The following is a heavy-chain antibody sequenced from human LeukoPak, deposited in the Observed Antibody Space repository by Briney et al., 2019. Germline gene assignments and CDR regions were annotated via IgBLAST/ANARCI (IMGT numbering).Heavy chain of an antibody. Sequence: PGGSLRLSCAASGFTFSTYAMNWVRQAPGKGLEGVSAICGSAPGTYYADSVKGRFTTSRDNSKNSLYLQMNSLRAEDTAKYYCAKEGGSIVGGTIPFDHWGQGTLVTVSS. J-gene: IGHJ4*02. V-gene: IGHV3-23*01. CDR3: AKEGGSIVGGTIPFDH. CDR1: GFTFSTYA. CDR2: ICGSAPGT. D-gene: IGHD1-26*01.